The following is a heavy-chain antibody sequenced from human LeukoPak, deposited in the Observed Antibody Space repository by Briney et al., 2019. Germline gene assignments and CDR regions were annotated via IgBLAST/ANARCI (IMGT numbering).Heavy chain of an antibody. D-gene: IGHD1-26*01. CDR1: GFTFSDYY. V-gene: IGHV4-34*08. CDR3: AGYSGSPPVGSDY. J-gene: IGHJ4*02. CDR2: INHSGST. Sequence: GSLRLSCAASGFTFSDYYMSWIRQPPGKGLEWIGEINHSGSTNYNPSLKSRVTISVDTSKNQFSLKLSSVTAADTAVYYCAGYSGSPPVGSDYWGQGTLVTVSS.